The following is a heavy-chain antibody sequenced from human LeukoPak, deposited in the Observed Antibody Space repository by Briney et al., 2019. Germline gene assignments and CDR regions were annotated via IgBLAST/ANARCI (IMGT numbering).Heavy chain of an antibody. Sequence: KPSETLSLTCTVSGVSISSHYWNWIRQPPGKGLEWIGYIYSSGSTKYSPSLKSRVTISVDRSKNQFSLMLTSVTAADTAVYYCARGGGLAAVDSWGQGTLVTVSS. CDR3: ARGGGLAAVDS. J-gene: IGHJ4*02. V-gene: IGHV4-59*11. CDR1: GVSISSHY. D-gene: IGHD6-13*01. CDR2: IYSSGST.